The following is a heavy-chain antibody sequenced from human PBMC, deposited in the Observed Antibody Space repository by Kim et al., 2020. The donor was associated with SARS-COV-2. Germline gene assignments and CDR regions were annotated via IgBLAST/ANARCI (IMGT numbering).Heavy chain of an antibody. CDR2: IYSGGSST. Sequence: GGSLRLSCAASGFTFSSYAMSWVRQAPGKGLEWVSVIYSGGSSTYYADSVKGRFTISRDNSKNTLYLQMNSLRAEDTAVYYCAKSYSFKGCSGGSCYSYNWFDPWGQGTLVTVSS. CDR1: GFTFSSYA. CDR3: AKSYSFKGCSGGSCYSYNWFDP. D-gene: IGHD2-15*01. J-gene: IGHJ5*02. V-gene: IGHV3-23*03.